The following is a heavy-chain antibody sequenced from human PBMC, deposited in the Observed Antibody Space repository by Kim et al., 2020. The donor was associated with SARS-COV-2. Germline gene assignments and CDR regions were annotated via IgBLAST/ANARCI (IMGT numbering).Heavy chain of an antibody. D-gene: IGHD3-16*01. CDR3: ARRDGGGGALDL. V-gene: IGHV4-4*02. Sequence: HYNPSLKSRVTLSVDNSKNQFSLTLTSVTAADTAVYYCARRDGGGGALDLWGQGTLVSVSS. J-gene: IGHJ3*01.